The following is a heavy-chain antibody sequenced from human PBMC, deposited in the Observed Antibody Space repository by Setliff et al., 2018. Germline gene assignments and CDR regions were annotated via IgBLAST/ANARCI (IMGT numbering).Heavy chain of an antibody. CDR2: IGPNGGST. V-gene: IGHV3-64*04. CDR1: GFTFNTYT. Sequence: GGSLRLSCSASGFTFNTYTMHWVRQAPGKGLEYVSSIGPNGGSTYYANSVKGRFTISRDNAKNSLYLQMNSLRAEDTAVYYCAREGYCGGDCYSIDWGQGTLVTVSS. CDR3: AREGYCGGDCYSID. D-gene: IGHD2-21*02. J-gene: IGHJ4*02.